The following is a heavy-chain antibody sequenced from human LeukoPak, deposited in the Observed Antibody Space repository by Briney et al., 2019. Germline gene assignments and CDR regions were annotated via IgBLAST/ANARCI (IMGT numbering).Heavy chain of an antibody. CDR3: AKTTDNYYYYYMDV. Sequence: PGGSLRLSCVASGFTLRSYVVNWVRQTPGKGLEWVSSISGSGDSTFYADSVKGRFSISRDNSKNTLYLQMNSLRAEDTAVYYCAKTTDNYYYYYMDVWGKGTTVTVSS. CDR1: GFTLRSYV. V-gene: IGHV3-23*01. D-gene: IGHD4-17*01. CDR2: ISGSGDST. J-gene: IGHJ6*03.